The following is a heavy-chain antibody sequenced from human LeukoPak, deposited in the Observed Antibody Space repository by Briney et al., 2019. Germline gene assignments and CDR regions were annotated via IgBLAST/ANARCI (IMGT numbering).Heavy chain of an antibody. CDR2: INPNSGGT. Sequence: ASVKVSCKASGYTFTGYYMHWVRQAPGQGLDWMGWINPNSGGTNYAQKCQGRVTMTRDTSVSTAYMELSRLSSDDTAVYYCASEADSSGLVPCYWGQGTLVTVSS. D-gene: IGHD6-19*01. CDR1: GYTFTGYY. CDR3: ASEADSSGLVPCY. J-gene: IGHJ4*02. V-gene: IGHV1-2*02.